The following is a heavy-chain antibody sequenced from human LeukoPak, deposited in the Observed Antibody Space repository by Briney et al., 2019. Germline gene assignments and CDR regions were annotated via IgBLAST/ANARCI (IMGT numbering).Heavy chain of an antibody. V-gene: IGHV3-48*03. J-gene: IGHJ4*02. CDR3: AVTSGWIRY. CDR2: ISSSGSTI. Sequence: GGSLRLSCAASGFTFSNYEMNWVRQAPGKGLEWVSYISSSGSTIYYADSVKGRFTISRDNAKNSLYLQMNSLRVEDMAVYYCAVTSGWIRYWGQGTLVTVSS. CDR1: GFTFSNYE. D-gene: IGHD6-19*01.